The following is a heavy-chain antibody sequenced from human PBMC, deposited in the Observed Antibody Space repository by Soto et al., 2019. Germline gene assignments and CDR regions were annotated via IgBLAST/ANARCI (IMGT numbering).Heavy chain of an antibody. Sequence: QVQLVESVGGVVQPGRSLRLSCAASGFTFSNYARHWVRQAPGKGLEWVAVISYLGSNKYYVDSAKGRFTISRANSKNAVYLQMSSLTAEDTAVYVCAKDWAEMAGSGGMDVWGQGTTVIVSS. D-gene: IGHD6-19*01. V-gene: IGHV3-30*18. CDR2: ISYLGSNK. J-gene: IGHJ6*02. CDR3: AKDWAEMAGSGGMDV. CDR1: GFTFSNYA.